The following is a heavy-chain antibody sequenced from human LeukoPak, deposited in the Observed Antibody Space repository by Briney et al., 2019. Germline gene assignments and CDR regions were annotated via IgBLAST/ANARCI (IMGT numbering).Heavy chain of an antibody. Sequence: SETLSLTCTVSGGSISSSSYYWGWIRQPPGKGLEWIGSIFYSGSTYYNPSLKSRVTISVDTSKNQFSLKLSSVTAADTAVYYCARQYYYGSGSQNRRGYWGQGTLVTVSS. CDR3: ARQYYYGSGSQNRRGY. V-gene: IGHV4-39*07. CDR1: GGSISSSSYY. D-gene: IGHD3-10*01. CDR2: IFYSGST. J-gene: IGHJ4*02.